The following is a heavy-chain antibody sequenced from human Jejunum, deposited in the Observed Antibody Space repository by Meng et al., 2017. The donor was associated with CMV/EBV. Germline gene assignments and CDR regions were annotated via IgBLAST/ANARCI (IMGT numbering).Heavy chain of an antibody. Sequence: VQMGLSGAEVQKPGPSVKVSWKASGGTFSSYAISWVRQAPGQGLEWMGGIIPILGIANYAKKFQGRVTITADKSTSTAYMELSSLRSEDTAVYYCAREGPGGMATTPYFDYWGQGTLVTVSS. CDR1: GGTFSSYA. CDR3: AREGPGGMATTPYFDY. J-gene: IGHJ4*02. D-gene: IGHD5-24*01. V-gene: IGHV1-69*10. CDR2: IIPILGIA.